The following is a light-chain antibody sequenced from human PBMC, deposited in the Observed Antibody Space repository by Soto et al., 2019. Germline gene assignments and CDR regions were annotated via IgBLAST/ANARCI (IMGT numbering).Light chain of an antibody. Sequence: QSVLTQPRSVSGSPGQSVTISCTGTSSDVGGYDYVSWYQQHPGKAPKLMIYAVSKRPSGVPDRFSGSKSGNTASLTISGLQAEDEADYYCCSYAGSYTLVFGGGTKLTVL. V-gene: IGLV2-11*01. CDR2: AVS. CDR1: SSDVGGYDY. CDR3: CSYAGSYTLV. J-gene: IGLJ2*01.